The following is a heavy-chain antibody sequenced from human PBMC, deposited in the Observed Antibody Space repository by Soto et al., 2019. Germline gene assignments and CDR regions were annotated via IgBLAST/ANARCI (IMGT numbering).Heavy chain of an antibody. CDR2: MYNSGST. Sequence: QVQLQESGPGLVKPSETLSLTCTVSGGSISSYYWTWIRQPPGKGLEWIGFMYNSGSTHYNPSLKSRVTLSLDTSKNQFSLTLRSVTAADTAVYYCASRGYHYGSGSYPLDYWGQGTLVTVSS. D-gene: IGHD3-10*01. J-gene: IGHJ4*02. CDR1: GGSISSYY. CDR3: ASRGYHYGSGSYPLDY. V-gene: IGHV4-59*08.